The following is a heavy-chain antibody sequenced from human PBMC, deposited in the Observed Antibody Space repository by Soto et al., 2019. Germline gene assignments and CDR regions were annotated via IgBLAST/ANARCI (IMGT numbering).Heavy chain of an antibody. CDR3: ARRYGSAIDY. CDR2: IYYSGST. Sequence: PSETLSLTCTVSGGSISSGGYSWSWIRQPPGKGLEWIGYIYYSGSTNCNPSLKSRVTISVDTSKNQFSLKLSSVTAADTAVHYCARRYGSAIDYWGQGTLVTVSS. V-gene: IGHV4-61*08. J-gene: IGHJ4*02. CDR1: GGSISSGGYS. D-gene: IGHD1-26*01.